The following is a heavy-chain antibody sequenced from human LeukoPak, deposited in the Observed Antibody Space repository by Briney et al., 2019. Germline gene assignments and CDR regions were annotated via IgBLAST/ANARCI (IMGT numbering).Heavy chain of an antibody. Sequence: GGSLRLSCAASGFTFSSYAMHWVRQAPGKGLEWVAAISYDGSNKYYADSVKGRFTISRDNSKNTPYLQMNSLRAEDTAVYYCARDRYSSSWYAINYWGQGTLVTVSS. V-gene: IGHV3-30*04. CDR2: ISYDGSNK. D-gene: IGHD6-13*01. CDR1: GFTFSSYA. CDR3: ARDRYSSSWYAINY. J-gene: IGHJ4*02.